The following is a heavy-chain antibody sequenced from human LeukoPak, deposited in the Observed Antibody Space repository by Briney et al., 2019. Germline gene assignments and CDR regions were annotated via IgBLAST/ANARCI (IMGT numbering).Heavy chain of an antibody. Sequence: GGSLRLSCAASGFTFSCYGMHWVRQAPGKWLEWVAVIWYDGSNKYYADSVKGRFTISRDNSKNTLYLQMNSLRAEDTAVYYCAKDGQSSAPDYWGQGTLVTVSS. CDR2: IWYDGSNK. CDR1: GFTFSCYG. D-gene: IGHD1-26*01. J-gene: IGHJ4*02. CDR3: AKDGQSSAPDY. V-gene: IGHV3-33*06.